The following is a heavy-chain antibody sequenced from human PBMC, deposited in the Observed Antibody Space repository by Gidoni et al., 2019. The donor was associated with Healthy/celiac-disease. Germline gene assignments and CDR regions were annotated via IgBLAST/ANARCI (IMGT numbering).Heavy chain of an antibody. Sequence: QVQLVESGGGVVQPGGSRRLSCSASGFTFSSYGMHWVRQAPGKGLEWVAFIRYDGSNKYYADYVKGRFTISRDNSKNTLYLQMNSLRADDTAVYDCAKEVDGYNGERFEYWGQGTLVTVSS. J-gene: IGHJ4*02. CDR3: AKEVDGYNGERFEY. CDR1: GFTFSSYG. V-gene: IGHV3-30*02. CDR2: IRYDGSNK. D-gene: IGHD5-12*01.